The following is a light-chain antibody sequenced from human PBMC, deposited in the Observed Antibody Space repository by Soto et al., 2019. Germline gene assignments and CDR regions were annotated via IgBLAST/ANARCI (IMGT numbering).Light chain of an antibody. J-gene: IGKJ1*01. CDR3: QQYGTSRA. Sequence: EIVLTQSPGTLSLSPGERAPLSCRASQSVSSNYLAWYQQKPGQGPRLLIYGASRRATGIPDRFSGSGSGTDFTLTISRLEPEDFAMYYCQQYGTSRAFGQGTKVDIK. CDR1: QSVSSNY. CDR2: GAS. V-gene: IGKV3-20*01.